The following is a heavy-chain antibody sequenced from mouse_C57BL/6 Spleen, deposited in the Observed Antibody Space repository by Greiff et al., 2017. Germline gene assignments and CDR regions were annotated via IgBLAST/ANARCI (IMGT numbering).Heavy chain of an antibody. V-gene: IGHV5-16*01. CDR1: GFTFSDYY. J-gene: IGHJ2*01. Sequence: EVQLVESEGGLVQPGSSMKLSCTASGFTFSDYYMAWVRQVPEKGLEWVANINYDGSSTYYLDSLKSRFIISRDNAKNILYLQMSSLKSEDTATYYCASDPLRNFDYWGQGTTLTVSS. CDR3: ASDPLRNFDY. CDR2: INYDGSST.